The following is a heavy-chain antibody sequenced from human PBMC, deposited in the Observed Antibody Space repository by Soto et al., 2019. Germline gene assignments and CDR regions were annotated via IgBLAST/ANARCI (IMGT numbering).Heavy chain of an antibody. J-gene: IGHJ3*02. CDR3: AKDRGSGNYGVNAFDI. CDR1: GFTFSSYA. V-gene: IGHV3-23*01. Sequence: EVQVLESGGGLVQPGGSLRLSCAASGFTFSSYAMSWVRQAPGKRLEWVSTISGSGGNTYYADSVKGRFTISRDNSKNTLYLQMNSLRGEDTAIYYCAKDRGSGNYGVNAFDIWGQGTMVTVSS. CDR2: ISGSGGNT. D-gene: IGHD1-26*01.